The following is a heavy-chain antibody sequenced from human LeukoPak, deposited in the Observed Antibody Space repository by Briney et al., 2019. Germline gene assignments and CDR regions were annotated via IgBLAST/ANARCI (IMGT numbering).Heavy chain of an antibody. CDR3: ARHFPYSSSSYFDY. Sequence: PSETLSLTYSVSGGSVSSYYWSWIRQPPGKGLEWIGYVYYTGSTNYNPSLKSRVTMFEDKSKNQFSLRLYSVTVADTAVYYCARHFPYSSSSYFDYWGQGSLVTVSS. CDR2: VYYTGST. CDR1: GGSVSSYY. D-gene: IGHD6-6*01. J-gene: IGHJ4*02. V-gene: IGHV4-59*08.